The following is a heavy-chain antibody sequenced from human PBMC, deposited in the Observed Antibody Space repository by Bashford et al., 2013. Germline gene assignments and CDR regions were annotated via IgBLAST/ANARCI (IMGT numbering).Heavy chain of an antibody. J-gene: IGHJ4*02. CDR3: AKALYGGKF. Sequence: VRQAPGKGLEWVAVSSYVESNKYYADSVKGRFTISRDDSKNTFYLQMNNLRAEDTAVYYCAKALYGGKFWGQGTLVTVSS. CDR2: SSYVESNK. D-gene: IGHD4-23*01. V-gene: IGHV3-33*05.